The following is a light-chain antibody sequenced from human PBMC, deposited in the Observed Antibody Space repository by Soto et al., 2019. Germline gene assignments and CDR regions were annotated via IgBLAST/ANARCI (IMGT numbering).Light chain of an antibody. J-gene: IGKJ1*01. CDR1: QSLSSN. V-gene: IGKV3-15*01. CDR3: QQYNNWPRT. Sequence: EIVLTQSPATLSVSPGERATLSCRASQSLSSNLAWYQQKPGQAPRFLIYGASTRATGIPARFSGSGAGTEFTLTISSLQSEDFAVYYCQQYNNWPRTFGQGTKVDIK. CDR2: GAS.